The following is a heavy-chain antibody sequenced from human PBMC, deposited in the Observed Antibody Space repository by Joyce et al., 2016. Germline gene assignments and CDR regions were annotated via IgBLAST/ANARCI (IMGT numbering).Heavy chain of an antibody. CDR2: LHEATNT. CDR3: ARDFSMIIDVFEL. Sequence: QVQLQESGPGLVKPSETLSLTCTVSGDSINNGDYYWAWLRQPPGKGLAWIGSLHEATNTYYNPSRKSRMFMSGDTSKNQFSLKVDSVTAADTAVYYWARDFSMIIDVFELWGLGTLVTVSS. V-gene: IGHV4-39*07. CDR1: GDSINNGDYY. J-gene: IGHJ3*01. D-gene: IGHD3-22*01.